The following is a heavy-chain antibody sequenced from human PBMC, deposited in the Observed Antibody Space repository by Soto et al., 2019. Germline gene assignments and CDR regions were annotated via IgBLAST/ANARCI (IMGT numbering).Heavy chain of an antibody. D-gene: IGHD3-22*01. CDR1: GYTFTSYA. CDR2: INAGNGNT. V-gene: IGHV1-3*01. CDR3: ASSYYYDSSGYYGDYYYYGMDV. J-gene: IGHJ6*02. Sequence: QVQLVQSGAEVKKPGASVKVSCKASGYTFTSYAMHWVRQAPGQRLEWMGWINAGNGNTKYSQKFQGRVTITRDTSASTAYMELSSLRSEDTAVYYCASSYYYDSSGYYGDYYYYGMDVWGQGTPVTVSS.